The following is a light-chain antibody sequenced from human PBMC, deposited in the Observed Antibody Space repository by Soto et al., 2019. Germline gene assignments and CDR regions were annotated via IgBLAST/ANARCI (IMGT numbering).Light chain of an antibody. J-gene: IGKJ1*01. CDR2: GVS. CDR3: QQFYKGWT. CDR1: QSVGRS. V-gene: IGKV1-5*01. Sequence: DIQMTQSPSTLSASVGDRVTITCRASQSVGRSLAWYQQQRGKAPKLLIYGVSTLEIGVPSRFSGFGSGTEFTLSISSLQPGDFGTYYCQQFYKGWTFGQGTRV.